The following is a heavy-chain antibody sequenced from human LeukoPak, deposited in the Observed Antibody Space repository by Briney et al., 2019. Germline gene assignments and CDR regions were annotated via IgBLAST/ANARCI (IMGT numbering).Heavy chain of an antibody. CDR2: IKQDGSEK. V-gene: IGHV3-7*01. CDR3: ARGSPQYYDILTGYYEEYYFDY. CDR1: GASFSEYS. J-gene: IGHJ4*02. Sequence: PSETLSLTCAVYGASFSEYSWSWVRQPPGKGLEWVANIKQDGSEKYYVDSVKGRFTISRDNAKNSLYLQMNSLRAEDTAVYYCARGSPQYYDILTGYYEEYYFDYWGQGTLVTVSS. D-gene: IGHD3-9*01.